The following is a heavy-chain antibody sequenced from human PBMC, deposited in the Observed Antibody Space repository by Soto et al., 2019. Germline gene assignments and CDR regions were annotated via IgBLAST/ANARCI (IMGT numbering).Heavy chain of an antibody. D-gene: IGHD3-16*01. Sequence: PGGSLRLSCTASGFNFSNHAMSWVRQAPGKGLEWVSVISGSGGTTYYADSVKGRFTISRDNSKNTLYLQMNSLRAEDTAIYYCAKDLGIITFMYSFGSWGLGTLVTFSP. V-gene: IGHV3-23*01. J-gene: IGHJ4*02. CDR1: GFNFSNHA. CDR3: AKDLGIITFMYSFGS. CDR2: ISGSGGTT.